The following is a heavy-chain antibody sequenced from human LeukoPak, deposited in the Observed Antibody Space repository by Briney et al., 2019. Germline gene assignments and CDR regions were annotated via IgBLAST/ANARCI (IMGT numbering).Heavy chain of an antibody. V-gene: IGHV3-7*04. D-gene: IGHD3-10*01. Sequence: GGSLRLSCAASGFTFNRHWMSWVRQATGKGLEWVANIKQDGSETWYVDSVKGRFTISRDNTKNSLFLQMSSLRAEDTAVYYCTRYGSGSYHYDYWGQGTLVTVSS. CDR3: TRYGSGSYHYDY. J-gene: IGHJ4*02. CDR2: IKQDGSET. CDR1: GFTFNRHW.